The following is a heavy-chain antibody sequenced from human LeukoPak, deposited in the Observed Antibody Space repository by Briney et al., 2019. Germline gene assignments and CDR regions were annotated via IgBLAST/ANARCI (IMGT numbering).Heavy chain of an antibody. Sequence: GGSLRLSCAASGFIFSRFGMHWVRQAPGKGLQWVSFIRYDGNNKYYEDSMKGRLTISRDNFKNTLYLQMNSLRPDDTAVYYCAKSYCDGDCLNDAFDIWGQGTMVTVSS. V-gene: IGHV3-30*02. CDR3: AKSYCDGDCLNDAFDI. CDR2: IRYDGNNK. D-gene: IGHD2-21*02. J-gene: IGHJ3*02. CDR1: GFIFSRFG.